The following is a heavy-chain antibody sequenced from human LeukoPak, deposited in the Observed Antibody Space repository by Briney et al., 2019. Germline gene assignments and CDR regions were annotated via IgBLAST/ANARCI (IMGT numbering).Heavy chain of an antibody. CDR1: GFIVSSNY. D-gene: IGHD7-27*01. Sequence: PGGSLRLSCAASGFIVSSNYMGWVRQAPGKGLEWVSAISGSGGSTYYADSVKGRFTISRDNAKNSLYLQMNSLRAEDTAVYYWARDLKTGDHDAFDIWGQGTMVTVSS. V-gene: IGHV3-11*01. CDR2: ISGSGGST. J-gene: IGHJ3*02. CDR3: ARDLKTGDHDAFDI.